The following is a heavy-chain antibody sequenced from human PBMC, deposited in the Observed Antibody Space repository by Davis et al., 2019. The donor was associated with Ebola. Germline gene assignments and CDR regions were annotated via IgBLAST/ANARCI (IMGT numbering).Heavy chain of an antibody. Sequence: GGSLRLSCVGPGFTFSTYGIPWVRQAPGKGLEWVAVISYVGSSKYYADPVKGRFTFSRDNSKNTLYLQMNSLRAEDTAVYYCAKGAVTGTLDAFDIWGQGTMVTVSS. CDR1: GFTFSTYG. CDR3: AKGAVTGTLDAFDI. V-gene: IGHV3-30*18. CDR2: ISYVGSSK. D-gene: IGHD1-7*01. J-gene: IGHJ3*02.